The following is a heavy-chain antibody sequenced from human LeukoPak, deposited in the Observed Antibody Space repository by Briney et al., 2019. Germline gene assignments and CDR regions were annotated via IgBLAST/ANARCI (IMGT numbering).Heavy chain of an antibody. Sequence: SETLSLTCTVSGGSISSYYWSWIRQPPGKGLECIGYIYYSGSTNYNPSLKSRVTRSVDTSKNQFSLKLSSVTAADTAVYYCARRTYFYNSSGYYFDYWGQGTLVTVSS. CDR2: IYYSGST. CDR3: ARRTYFYNSSGYYFDY. D-gene: IGHD3-22*01. CDR1: GGSISSYY. J-gene: IGHJ4*02. V-gene: IGHV4-59*01.